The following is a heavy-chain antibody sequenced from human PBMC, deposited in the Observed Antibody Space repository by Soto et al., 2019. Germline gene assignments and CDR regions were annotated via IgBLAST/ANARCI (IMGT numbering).Heavy chain of an antibody. CDR3: VREAWYYFDY. J-gene: IGHJ4*02. CDR2: INPNSGKT. V-gene: IGHV1-8*01. D-gene: IGHD2-8*02. CDR1: GYTFGSYD. Sequence: ASVKVSCKASGYTFGSYDINWVRQAAGQGLEWVGWINPNSGKTGYTQEFQGRVTMTRDTSISTAYMELSSLGSQDTAMYYCVREAWYYFDYWGQGTLVTVSS.